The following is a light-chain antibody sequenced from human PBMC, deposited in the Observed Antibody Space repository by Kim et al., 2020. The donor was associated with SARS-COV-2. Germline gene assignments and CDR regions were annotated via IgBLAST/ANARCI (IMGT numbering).Light chain of an antibody. Sequence: SVSPGERATLSCRASQSGGTHLAWYQQKPGQPPRLLISGISTRTTGIPARFSGSGSGTEFTLTISSLQSEDFAVYYCHQHNDWPLTFGGGTKVEI. CDR2: GIS. CDR3: HQHNDWPLT. V-gene: IGKV3-15*01. J-gene: IGKJ4*01. CDR1: QSGGTH.